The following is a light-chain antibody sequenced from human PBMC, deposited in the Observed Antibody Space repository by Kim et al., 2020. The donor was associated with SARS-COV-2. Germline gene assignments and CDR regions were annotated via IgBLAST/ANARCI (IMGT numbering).Light chain of an antibody. CDR1: QSVLYSSNNKNY. CDR3: QQYYSTPQLT. V-gene: IGKV4-1*01. Sequence: DIMMTQSPDSLAVSLGERATINCKSSQSVLYSSNNKNYLAWYQQKPGQPPKLLIYWASTRESGVPDRFSGSGSGTDFTLTISSLQAEDVAVYYCQQYYSTPQLTFGGGTKLEI. J-gene: IGKJ4*01. CDR2: WAS.